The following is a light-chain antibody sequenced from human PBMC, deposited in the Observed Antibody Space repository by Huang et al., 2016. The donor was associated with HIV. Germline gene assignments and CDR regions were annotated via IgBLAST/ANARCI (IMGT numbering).Light chain of an antibody. V-gene: IGKV3-15*01. CDR2: GAS. Sequence: IILTQSPATLSVSPGEGATLPCRASQTIGTNLAWYQQGPGQAPRPLVYGASTRATGVPVRFSGSGSGTQFNLTLSSLQSEDFATYYCQHYSNWPPLTFGGGTKVDI. CDR1: QTIGTN. J-gene: IGKJ4*01. CDR3: QHYSNWPPLT.